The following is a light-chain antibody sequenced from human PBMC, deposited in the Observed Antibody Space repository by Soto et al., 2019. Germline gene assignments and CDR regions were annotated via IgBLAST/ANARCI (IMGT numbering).Light chain of an antibody. V-gene: IGKV1-39*01. CDR3: QQRSSPLST. J-gene: IGKJ2*01. CDR2: YVS. Sequence: DIQMTQSPSSLSASVGDRVTVSCRASQRIGTYLNWYQQRPGKAPKLLIYYVSTLQPGVPSSFSGSGSGTDFTLSISSLQPDDFATYYCQQRSSPLSTFGQGTKLEIK. CDR1: QRIGTY.